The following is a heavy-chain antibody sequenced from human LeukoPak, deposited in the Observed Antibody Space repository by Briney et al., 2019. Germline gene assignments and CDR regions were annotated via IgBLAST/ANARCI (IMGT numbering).Heavy chain of an antibody. CDR1: GGSFSGYY. CDR2: INHSGST. CDR3: ARGTPAEYVVVVPAAIKGGYYSYGMDV. J-gene: IGHJ6*02. D-gene: IGHD2-2*02. Sequence: SETLSLTCAVYGGSFSGYYWSWIRQPPGKGLEWIGEINHSGSTNYNPSLKSRVTISVDTSKNQFSLKLSSVTAADTAVYYCARGTPAEYVVVVPAAIKGGYYSYGMDVWGQGTTVTVSS. V-gene: IGHV4-34*01.